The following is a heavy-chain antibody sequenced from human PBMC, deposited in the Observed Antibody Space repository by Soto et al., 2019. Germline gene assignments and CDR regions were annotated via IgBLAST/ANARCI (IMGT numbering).Heavy chain of an antibody. J-gene: IGHJ6*02. CDR3: ARDPGSSSTNHYYGMDV. CDR1: GYTFTSYY. Sequence: ASVKVSCKASGYTFTSYYMHWVRQAPGQGLEWMGIINPSGGSTSYAQRFQGRVTMTRDTSTSTVYMELSSLRSEDTAVYYCARDPGSSSTNHYYGMDVWGQGTTVTVSS. V-gene: IGHV1-46*01. CDR2: INPSGGST. D-gene: IGHD6-6*01.